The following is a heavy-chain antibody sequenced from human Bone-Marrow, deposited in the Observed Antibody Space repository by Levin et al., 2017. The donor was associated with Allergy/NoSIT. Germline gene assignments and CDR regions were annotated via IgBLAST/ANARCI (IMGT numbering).Heavy chain of an antibody. J-gene: IGHJ4*02. Sequence: SGPTLVKPTQTLTLTCTFSGFSLSNSDVGVGWVRQPPGKAPEWLASIYWDDDKLYSSSLKGRLTLTKDTSKNQVVLTMTRMDPVDTATYYGIRTWVRGIVGDYWGQGTLVTVSS. CDR3: IRTWVRGIVGDY. D-gene: IGHD3-10*01. V-gene: IGHV2-5*02. CDR1: GFSLSNSDVG. CDR2: IYWDDDK.